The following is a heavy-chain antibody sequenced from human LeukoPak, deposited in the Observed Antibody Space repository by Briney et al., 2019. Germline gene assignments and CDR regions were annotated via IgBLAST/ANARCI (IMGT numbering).Heavy chain of an antibody. D-gene: IGHD3-22*01. CDR1: GYTFTSYY. CDR2: INPSGGST. J-gene: IGHJ4*02. CDR3: AREYYYDSSCYPSKDY. Sequence: ASVKVSCKASGYTFTSYYMHWVRQAPGQGLEWMGIINPSGGSTSYAQKFQGRVTMTRDTSTSTVYMELSSLRSEDTAVYYCAREYYYDSSCYPSKDYWGQGTLVTVSS. V-gene: IGHV1-46*01.